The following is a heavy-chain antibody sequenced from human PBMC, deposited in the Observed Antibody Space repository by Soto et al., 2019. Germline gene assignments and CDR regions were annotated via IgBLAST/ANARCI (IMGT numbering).Heavy chain of an antibody. CDR1: GYTFTSYG. CDR2: ISAYNGNT. CDR3: ARGRRSYYDSSADTYTAEHLDY. D-gene: IGHD3-22*01. Sequence: ASVKVSCKASGYTFTSYGISWVRQAPGQGLEWMGWISAYNGNTNYAQKLQGRVTMTTDTSTSTAYMELRSLRSDDTAVYYCARGRRSYYDSSADTYTAEHLDYWGQGTLVTVSS. J-gene: IGHJ4*02. V-gene: IGHV1-18*01.